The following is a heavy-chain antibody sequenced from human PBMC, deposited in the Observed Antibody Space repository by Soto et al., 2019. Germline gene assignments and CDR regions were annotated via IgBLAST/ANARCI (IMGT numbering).Heavy chain of an antibody. J-gene: IGHJ4*02. CDR2: IKHDGSER. D-gene: IGHD3-3*01. Sequence: EVQLVESGGGLVQPGGSLRLSCAVSGFSFGSYWMSWVRQAPGKGLEWLASIKHDGSERYYLDSVKGRFTISRDNAKDSLSLQMNSLRGEDTAFYYCARDVGPITIFGEALSGYFDFWDQGTLVTVSS. V-gene: IGHV3-7*03. CDR1: GFSFGSYW. CDR3: ARDVGPITIFGEALSGYFDF.